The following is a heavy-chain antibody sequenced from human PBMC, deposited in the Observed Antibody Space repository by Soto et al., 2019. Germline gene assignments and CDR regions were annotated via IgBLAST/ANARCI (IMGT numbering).Heavy chain of an antibody. V-gene: IGHV4-59*01. J-gene: IGHJ6*02. CDR1: GGSISSYY. Sequence: SETLSLTCTVSGGSISSYYWSWIRQPPGKGLEWIGYIYYSGSTNYNPSLKSRVTISVDTSKNQFSLKLSSVTAADTAVYYCAAYYYGSGSYDPAGYYYYGMDVWGQGTTVTVSS. CDR3: AAYYYGSGSYDPAGYYYYGMDV. CDR2: IYYSGST. D-gene: IGHD3-10*01.